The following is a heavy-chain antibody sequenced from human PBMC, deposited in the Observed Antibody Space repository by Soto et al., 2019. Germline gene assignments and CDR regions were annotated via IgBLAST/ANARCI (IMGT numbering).Heavy chain of an antibody. V-gene: IGHV3-74*01. CDR3: ARGDCSSTSCYGFQFRYYYMDV. D-gene: IGHD2-2*01. J-gene: IGHJ6*03. CDR1: GFTFSSYW. CDR2: INSDGSST. Sequence: GGSLRLSCAASGFTFSSYWMHWVRQAPGKGLVWVSRINSDGSSTSYADSVKGRFTISRDNAKNTLYLQMNSLRAEDTAVYYCARGDCSSTSCYGFQFRYYYMDVWGKGTTVTVSS.